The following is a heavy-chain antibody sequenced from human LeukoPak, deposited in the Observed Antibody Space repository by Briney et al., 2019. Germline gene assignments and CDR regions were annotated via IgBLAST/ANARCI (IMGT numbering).Heavy chain of an antibody. CDR3: ARQLPTAAADTRGYFDY. Sequence: SETLSLTCSVSAGSISNGDYYWGWIRQAPGKGLEWIGCIFYGESTHYNPSLKSRATISVDTSKNQFSLKLTSVTAADAAIYYCARQLPTAAADTRGYFDYWGQGTVVTLSS. CDR2: IFYGEST. V-gene: IGHV4-39*01. J-gene: IGHJ4*01. CDR1: AGSISNGDYY. D-gene: IGHD6-25*01.